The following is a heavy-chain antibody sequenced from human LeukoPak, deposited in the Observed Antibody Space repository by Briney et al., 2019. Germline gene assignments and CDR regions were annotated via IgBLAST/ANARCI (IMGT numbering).Heavy chain of an antibody. CDR1: GFTFSSYA. CDR2: ISGSGGST. Sequence: GGSLRLSCAASGFTFSSYAMSWVRQAPGKGLEWVSAISGSGGSTYYADSVKGRFTISRDNSKNTLYLQMNSLRAEDTAVYYCAKDRRYGSGTQQGDWDYWGQGTLVTVSS. V-gene: IGHV3-23*01. D-gene: IGHD3-10*01. CDR3: AKDRRYGSGTQQGDWDY. J-gene: IGHJ4*02.